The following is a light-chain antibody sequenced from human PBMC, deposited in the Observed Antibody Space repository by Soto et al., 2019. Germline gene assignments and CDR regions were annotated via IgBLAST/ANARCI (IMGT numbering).Light chain of an antibody. V-gene: IGKV3-20*01. J-gene: IGKJ5*01. CDR1: QSVRSN. CDR2: GAS. Sequence: EIVLTQSPDTLSLSPGERATPSCRASQSVRSNLAWYQHKPGQAPRLLIYGASSRATGIPDRFSGSGSGTDFTLTISRLEPEDFAVYYCQQYGTSPTITFGQGTRLEIK. CDR3: QQYGTSPTIT.